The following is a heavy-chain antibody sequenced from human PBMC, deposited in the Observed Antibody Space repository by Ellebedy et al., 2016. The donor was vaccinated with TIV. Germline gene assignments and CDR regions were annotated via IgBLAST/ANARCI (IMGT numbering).Heavy chain of an antibody. CDR1: GFTFRSYG. CDR2: ISYDGSNK. D-gene: IGHD1-14*01. J-gene: IGHJ6*02. Sequence: GESLKISCEASGFTFRSYGMHWVRQAPGKGLEWVAVISYDGSNKYYGDSVKGRFTIARDNSKNTLYLQMNSLRVEDTAVYYCARDGRHLDDYFYNSMDVWGQGTTVTVSS. V-gene: IGHV3-30*03. CDR3: ARDGRHLDDYFYNSMDV.